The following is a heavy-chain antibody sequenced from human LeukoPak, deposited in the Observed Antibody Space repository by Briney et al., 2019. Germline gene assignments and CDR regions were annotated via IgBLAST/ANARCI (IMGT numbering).Heavy chain of an antibody. CDR2: ISYDGSNK. J-gene: IGHJ6*03. Sequence: PGGSLRLSCAASGFTFSSYAMHWVRQAPGKGLEWVAVISYDGSNKYYADSVKGRFTISRDNSKNTLYLQMNSLRAEDTAVYYCAETPPVSSWYSHYYYYYMDVWGKGTTVTISS. CDR3: AETPPVSSWYSHYYYYYMDV. V-gene: IGHV3-30*04. CDR1: GFTFSSYA. D-gene: IGHD6-13*01.